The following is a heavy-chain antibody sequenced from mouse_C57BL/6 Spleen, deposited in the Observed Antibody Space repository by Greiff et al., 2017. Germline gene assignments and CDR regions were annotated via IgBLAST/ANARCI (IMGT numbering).Heavy chain of an antibody. J-gene: IGHJ1*03. Sequence: VQLQQSGPELVKPGASVKISCKASGYAFSSSWMNWVKQRPGKGLEWIGRIYPGDGDTNYNGTFKGKATLTADKASSTAYMQLSGLTAEDSAVYVCARVDARYFDVWGTGTTVTVSS. CDR3: ARVDARYFDV. CDR1: GYAFSSSW. CDR2: IYPGDGDT. V-gene: IGHV1-82*01.